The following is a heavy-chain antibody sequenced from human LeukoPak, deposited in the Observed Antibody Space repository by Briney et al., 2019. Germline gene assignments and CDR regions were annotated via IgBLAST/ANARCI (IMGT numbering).Heavy chain of an antibody. J-gene: IGHJ6*02. CDR2: IHYSGRA. Sequence: SETLSLTCSVSGGSISGYYWTWVRQPPGKGLEWSGQIHYSGRADYNPSLKTRITMSVDTSRNQISLKRSSVTAADTAIYYCVRFGVNYDMDVWGQGTTVTVFS. CDR3: VRFGVNYDMDV. D-gene: IGHD3-16*01. V-gene: IGHV4-59*01. CDR1: GGSISGYY.